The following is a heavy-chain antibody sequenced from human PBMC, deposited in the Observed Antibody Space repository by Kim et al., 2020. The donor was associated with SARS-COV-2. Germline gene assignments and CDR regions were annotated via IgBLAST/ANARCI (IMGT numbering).Heavy chain of an antibody. D-gene: IGHD3-10*01. V-gene: IGHV1-8*01. Sequence: ASVKVSCKASGYAFTKYDISWVRQASGQGLEWMGWMNPDSTNTGYSQKFQGRVTMTRNTSISTVYMELSSLRSEDTAVYYCARGLAAFTLVRGVMAPLYYYYGLDVWGQGTTVSVSS. J-gene: IGHJ6*02. CDR1: GYAFTKYD. CDR2: MNPDSTNT. CDR3: ARGLAAFTLVRGVMAPLYYYYGLDV.